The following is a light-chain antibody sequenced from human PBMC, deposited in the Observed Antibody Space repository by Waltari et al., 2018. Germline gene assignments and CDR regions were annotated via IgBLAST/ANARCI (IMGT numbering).Light chain of an antibody. Sequence: EIVMTQSPDTLSVFPGERATLSCRASQSIRTNLAWYQHKPGQAPRLLIYGASTRATGIPARFSGSGSGTEFTLTISSLQSEDFAVYFCQQYDNWLGTFGPGTKVEIK. CDR1: QSIRTN. J-gene: IGKJ1*01. CDR3: QQYDNWLGT. V-gene: IGKV3-15*01. CDR2: GAS.